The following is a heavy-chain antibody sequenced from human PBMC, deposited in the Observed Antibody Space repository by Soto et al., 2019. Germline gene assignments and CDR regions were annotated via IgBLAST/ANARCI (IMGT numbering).Heavy chain of an antibody. Sequence: QVLLVQSGAEVKKPGASVKVSCKASGYTFTSYGISWVRQAPGQGLEWVGWISGYKGNTKYAQNFQSRVTMTTDTSTTTAYLELTSLRSGDTAVYFCARDTFGSVRPYFLDSWGQGTLVTVSS. D-gene: IGHD3-10*01. CDR2: ISGYKGNT. V-gene: IGHV1-18*01. J-gene: IGHJ4*02. CDR1: GYTFTSYG. CDR3: ARDTFGSVRPYFLDS.